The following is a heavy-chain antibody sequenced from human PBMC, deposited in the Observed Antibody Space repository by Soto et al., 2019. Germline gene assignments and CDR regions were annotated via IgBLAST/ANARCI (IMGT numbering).Heavy chain of an antibody. CDR2: ISRISSTI. D-gene: IGHD3-10*01. J-gene: IGHJ6*02. CDR1: GFTFSSYS. V-gene: IGHV3-48*02. Sequence: EVQLVESGGSLVQPGGSLRLSCAATGFTFSSYSMNWVRQAPGKELEWVASISRISSTIYYADSVKDRFTISRDNAKTSRYLQMNSRRDDGTAVSYCARDQLVRYYGSGCHYYYDGMDVWCQGTTVTVS. CDR3: ARDQLVRYYGSGCHYYYDGMDV.